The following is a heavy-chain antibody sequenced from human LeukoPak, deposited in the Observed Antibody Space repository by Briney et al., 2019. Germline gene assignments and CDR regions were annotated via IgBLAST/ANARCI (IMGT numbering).Heavy chain of an antibody. CDR2: INPNSGGT. CDR3: ERDPRYCSGGSCYYFDY. Sequence: ASVKVSCKASGYTFTSYDINWVRQAPGQGLEWMGRINPNSGGTNYAQKFQGRVTMTRDTSISTAYMELSRLRSDDTAVYYCERDPRYCSGGSCYYFDYWGQGTLVTVSS. J-gene: IGHJ4*02. D-gene: IGHD2-15*01. CDR1: GYTFTSYD. V-gene: IGHV1-2*06.